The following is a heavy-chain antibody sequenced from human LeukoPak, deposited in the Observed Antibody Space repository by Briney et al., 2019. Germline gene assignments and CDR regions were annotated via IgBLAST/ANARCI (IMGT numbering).Heavy chain of an antibody. Sequence: PSETLSLTCTVSGGSISSYYWSWIRQPPGKGLEWIGYIYYSGSANYNPSLKSRVTISVDTSKNQFSLKLISVTAADTAVYYCARGELGYCSGGSCYSGIDYYYYYGMDVWGQGTTVTVSS. CDR3: ARGELGYCSGGSCYSGIDYYYYYGMDV. CDR1: GGSISSYY. D-gene: IGHD2-15*01. CDR2: IYYSGSA. J-gene: IGHJ6*02. V-gene: IGHV4-59*01.